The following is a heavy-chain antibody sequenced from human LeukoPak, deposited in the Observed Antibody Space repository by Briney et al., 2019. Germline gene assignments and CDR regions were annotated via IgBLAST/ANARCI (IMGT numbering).Heavy chain of an antibody. D-gene: IGHD3-22*01. CDR3: ARHEDSSGYSNWFDP. Sequence: SETLSLTCSVSGGSINTRSYYWGWIRQPPGQGLEWIGSIYYSGSTYYNPSLKSRVSISVDASKNHFSLNVRSVTAADTAVYYCARHEDSSGYSNWFDPWGQGTLVTVSS. V-gene: IGHV4-39*01. J-gene: IGHJ5*02. CDR2: IYYSGST. CDR1: GGSINTRSYY.